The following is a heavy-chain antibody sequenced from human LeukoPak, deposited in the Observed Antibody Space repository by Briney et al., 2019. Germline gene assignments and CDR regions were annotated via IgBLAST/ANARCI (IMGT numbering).Heavy chain of an antibody. CDR3: AKSNRLRLGNDAFDI. D-gene: IGHD5-12*01. CDR2: ISGSGGST. Sequence: GGSLRLSCAASGFTFSSYAMSWVRQAPGKGLEWGSAISGSGGSTYYADSVKGRFTISRDNSKNTLYLQMNSLRAEDTAVYYCAKSNRLRLGNDAFDIWGQGTMVTVSS. J-gene: IGHJ3*02. CDR1: GFTFSSYA. V-gene: IGHV3-23*01.